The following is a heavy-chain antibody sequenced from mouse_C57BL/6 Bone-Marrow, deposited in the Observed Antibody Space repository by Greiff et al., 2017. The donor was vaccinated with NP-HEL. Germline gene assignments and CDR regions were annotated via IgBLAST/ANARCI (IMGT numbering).Heavy chain of an antibody. CDR3: ARSRGFAY. J-gene: IGHJ3*01. V-gene: IGHV1-82*01. CDR2: IYPGDGDT. CDR1: GYAFSSSW. Sequence: QVQLQQSGPELVKPGASVTLSCKASGYAFSSSWMNWVKQRPGKGLEWIGRIYPGDGDTNYNGKFKGKATLTADKSSSTAYMQLSSLTSEDSAVYFCARSRGFAYWGQGTLVTVSA.